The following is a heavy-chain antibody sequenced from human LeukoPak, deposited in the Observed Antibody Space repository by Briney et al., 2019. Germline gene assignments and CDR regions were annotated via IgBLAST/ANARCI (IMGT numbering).Heavy chain of an antibody. V-gene: IGHV3-23*01. CDR1: GFTFNNYA. J-gene: IGHJ4*01. D-gene: IGHD2-2*01. CDR3: VKGSRTSRPYYFDY. CDR2: ITGRGDDT. Sequence: GGSLRLSCAASGFTFNNYAMSWVRQAPGEGLEWVSAITGRGDDTYHADSVKGRFTISRDNSKNTLYLQMNSLRAEDTAVYYRVKGSRTSRPYYFDYWGHGTLVTVSS.